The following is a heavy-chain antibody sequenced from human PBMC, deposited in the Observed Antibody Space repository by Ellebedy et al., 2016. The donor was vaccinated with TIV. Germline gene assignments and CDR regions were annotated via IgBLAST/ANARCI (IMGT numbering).Heavy chain of an antibody. Sequence: ASVKVSCXASGYTFTSYDINWVRQATGQGLEWMGWMNPNSGNTGYAQKFQGRVTITADESTSTAYMELSSLRSEDTAVYYCALVHCSSTSCYHYGMDVWGQGTTVTVSS. CDR3: ALVHCSSTSCYHYGMDV. J-gene: IGHJ6*02. D-gene: IGHD2-2*01. CDR2: MNPNSGNT. CDR1: GYTFTSYD. V-gene: IGHV1-8*01.